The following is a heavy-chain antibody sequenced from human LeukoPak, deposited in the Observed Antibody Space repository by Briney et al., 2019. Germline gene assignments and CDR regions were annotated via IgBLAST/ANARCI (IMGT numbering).Heavy chain of an antibody. Sequence: GGFLRLSCAASGFIFSNYGMHWVRQAPGKGLEWVAGIWYDGYNKFYADSAKGRFTISRENSKNTLYLQMSSLRAEDTALYYCARVSHYGSGYYYTLAYWGQGTLVTVSS. CDR2: IWYDGYNK. CDR3: ARVSHYGSGYYYTLAY. D-gene: IGHD3-10*01. J-gene: IGHJ4*02. V-gene: IGHV3-33*01. CDR1: GFIFSNYG.